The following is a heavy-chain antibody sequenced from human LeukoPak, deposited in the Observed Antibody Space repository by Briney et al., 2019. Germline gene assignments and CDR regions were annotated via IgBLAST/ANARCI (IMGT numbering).Heavy chain of an antibody. J-gene: IGHJ5*02. D-gene: IGHD1-26*01. Sequence: SGTLSLTCTVSGGSISSYHWSWIRQPPGKGLEWIGYIYYSGSTNYNPSLKSRVTISVDTSKNQFSLKLSSVTAADTAVYYCARYDSGSYAPIFDPWGQGTLVTVSS. CDR2: IYYSGST. CDR3: ARYDSGSYAPIFDP. V-gene: IGHV4-59*01. CDR1: GGSISSYH.